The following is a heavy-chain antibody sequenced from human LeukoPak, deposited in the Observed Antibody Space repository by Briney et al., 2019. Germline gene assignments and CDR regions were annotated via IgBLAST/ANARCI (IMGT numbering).Heavy chain of an antibody. V-gene: IGHV3-48*01. Sequence: GGSLRLSCAASGFTFSSYSMNWARQAPGKGLEWVSYISSSSSTIYYADSVKGRFTISRDNAKNSLYLQMNSLRAEDTAVYYRARLRYFDVWGPGTTVNVSS. CDR3: ARLRYFDV. J-gene: IGHJ6*02. CDR1: GFTFSSYS. CDR2: ISSSSSTI. D-gene: IGHD3-9*01.